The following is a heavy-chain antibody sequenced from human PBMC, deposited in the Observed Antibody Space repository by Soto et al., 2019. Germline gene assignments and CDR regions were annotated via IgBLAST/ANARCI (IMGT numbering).Heavy chain of an antibody. CDR3: AKEVSASIPYYPVSPGFDY. Sequence: GGSLRLSCAASGFSFSSYGMHWVRQAPGKGLQWVAVISFDGSNKFYTDSVKGRFTISRDNSQNTLYLQMNSLRAEETSVYFFAKEVSASIPYYPVSPGFDYWGQGTLVTVSS. J-gene: IGHJ4*02. CDR2: ISFDGSNK. V-gene: IGHV3-30*18. D-gene: IGHD3-10*01. CDR1: GFSFSSYG.